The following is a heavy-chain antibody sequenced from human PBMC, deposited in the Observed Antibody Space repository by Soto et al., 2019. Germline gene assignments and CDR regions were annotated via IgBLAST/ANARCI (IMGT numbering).Heavy chain of an antibody. V-gene: IGHV1-18*01. Sequence: QIQLVQSGAEVKNPGTSVKVSCKSSGYTFINYGINWVRQAPGQGLEWLGWISAYNGNTNSAQKFQGRVTMTTDTSTTTAYMALRSLRSDDTAVYYCASDLLYRAPSGIGPFEPWGQGTLVTVSS. CDR2: ISAYNGNT. CDR3: ASDLLYRAPSGIGPFEP. CDR1: GYTFINYG. J-gene: IGHJ5*02. D-gene: IGHD6-13*01.